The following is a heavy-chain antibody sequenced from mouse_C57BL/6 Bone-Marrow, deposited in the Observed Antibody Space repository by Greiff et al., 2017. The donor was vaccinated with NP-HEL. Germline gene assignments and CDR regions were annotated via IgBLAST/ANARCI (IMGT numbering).Heavy chain of an antibody. V-gene: IGHV1-53*01. J-gene: IGHJ2*01. Sequence: QVQLQQPGTELVKPGASVKLSCKASGYTFTSYWMHWLKQRPGQGLEWIGNINPNNGGTNDNEKFKTKATLTVDKSYSTAYMQLISLTSEVTAVYYCARDSGYAFDYWGQGTTLTVSS. CDR1: GYTFTSYW. CDR3: ARDSGYAFDY. D-gene: IGHD3-2*02. CDR2: INPNNGGT.